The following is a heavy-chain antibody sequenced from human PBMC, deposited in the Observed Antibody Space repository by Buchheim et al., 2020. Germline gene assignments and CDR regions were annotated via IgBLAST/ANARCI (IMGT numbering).Heavy chain of an antibody. J-gene: IGHJ4*02. V-gene: IGHV3-7*01. Sequence: EVLLVESGGGLVQPGGSLSLSCAASGFTFSRFWMSWVRQAPGKGLEGVANINEEGTEKYYVDSVKGGFTISRDNAKNSLYLQMNSLTAEDAAVYYCAGETYYFDHWGQGAL. CDR2: INEEGTEK. CDR3: AGETYYFDH. CDR1: GFTFSRFW.